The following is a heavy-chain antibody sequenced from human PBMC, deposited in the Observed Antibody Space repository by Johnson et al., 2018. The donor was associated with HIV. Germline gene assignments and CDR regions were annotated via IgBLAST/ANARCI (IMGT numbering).Heavy chain of an antibody. CDR2: INWNGGST. V-gene: IGHV3-20*01. J-gene: IGHJ3*02. CDR1: GFTFDDFG. Sequence: EVQLVESGGGVQRPGGSLRLSCAASGFTFDDFGMGWVRQAPGKGLEWVSGINWNGGSTSYADYVKGRFTISRDNAKNSLYVQMNSLRAEDTALYHCARVIGYDSSGKAFDIWGQGTMVTVSS. CDR3: ARVIGYDSSGKAFDI. D-gene: IGHD3-22*01.